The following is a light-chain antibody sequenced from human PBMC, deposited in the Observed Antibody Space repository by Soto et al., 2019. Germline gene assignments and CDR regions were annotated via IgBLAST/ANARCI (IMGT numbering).Light chain of an antibody. CDR3: QQYYSYPPWT. Sequence: DIQMTQSPSSLSASVGDRVTITCRASQGISTYLNWYQQKPGKAPKLLIYAASSLQSGVPSRFSGSGSETDFTLTISCLQSEDFATYYCQQYYSYPPWTFGQGTKVEIK. J-gene: IGKJ1*01. V-gene: IGKV1-39*01. CDR2: AAS. CDR1: QGISTY.